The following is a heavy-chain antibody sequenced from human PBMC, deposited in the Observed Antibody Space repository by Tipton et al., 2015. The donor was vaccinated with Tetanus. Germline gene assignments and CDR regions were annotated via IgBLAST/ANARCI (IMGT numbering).Heavy chain of an antibody. CDR1: GGSITSNY. V-gene: IGHV4-4*07. CDR3: ARLYSYGSLYWFDP. J-gene: IGHJ5*02. CDR2: IYAPGIT. D-gene: IGHD5-18*01. Sequence: TLSLTCTVSGGSITSNYWTWIRQPAGKGLEWIGRIYAPGITNYNPSLKSRVSMSVDTSKNQFSLKLRSVTAADTAVYYCARLYSYGSLYWFDPWGQGTLVTVSS.